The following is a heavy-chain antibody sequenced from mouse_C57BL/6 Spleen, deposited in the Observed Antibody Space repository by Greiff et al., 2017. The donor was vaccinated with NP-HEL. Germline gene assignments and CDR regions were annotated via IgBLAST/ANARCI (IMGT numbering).Heavy chain of an antibody. CDR3: ARGIGNPLYAMDY. Sequence: QVQLQQSGAELVRPGASVKLSCKASGYTFTSYWMHWVKQRPGQGLEWIGYINPSSGYTKYNQKFKDKATLTADKSSSTAYMQLSSLTYEDSAVYCCARGIGNPLYAMDYWGQGTSVTVSS. D-gene: IGHD2-1*01. CDR2: INPSSGYT. V-gene: IGHV1-7*01. J-gene: IGHJ4*01. CDR1: GYTFTSYW.